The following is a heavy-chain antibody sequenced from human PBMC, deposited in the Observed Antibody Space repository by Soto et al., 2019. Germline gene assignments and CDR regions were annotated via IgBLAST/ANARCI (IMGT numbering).Heavy chain of an antibody. V-gene: IGHV4-30-2*06. CDR3: ATGLFDSHARIYPRPDTWFAP. J-gene: IGHJ5*02. CDR2: VYYSGTT. Sequence: PSETLSLTCSGSGGCMNIGSHSRNWIRQSAGKRLEWIGFVYYSGTTYYNPALSSRVTISVDRAKSQFSLQLRSVTAADTAVYFCATGLFDSHARIYPRPDTWFAPWSQGTLVTVCS. D-gene: IGHD2-8*01. CDR1: GGCMNIGSHS.